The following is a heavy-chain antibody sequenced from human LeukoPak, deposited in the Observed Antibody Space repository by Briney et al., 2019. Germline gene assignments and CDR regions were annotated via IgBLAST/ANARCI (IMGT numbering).Heavy chain of an antibody. V-gene: IGHV3-23*01. Sequence: PGGSLRLSCAASGFTFSSYAMNWVRQAPGKGLEWVSAITGSGGRTYYADSVKGRFTISRDNSKNTLYLQMNSLRAEDTAVYYCAKGYSTDWPYYYSYMDVWGKGTTVTISS. CDR1: GFTFSSYA. J-gene: IGHJ6*03. CDR2: ITGSGGRT. D-gene: IGHD3-9*01. CDR3: AKGYSTDWPYYYSYMDV.